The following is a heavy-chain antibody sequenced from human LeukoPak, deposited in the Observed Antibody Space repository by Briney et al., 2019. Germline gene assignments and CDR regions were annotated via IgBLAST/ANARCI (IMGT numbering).Heavy chain of an antibody. V-gene: IGHV1-18*01. CDR2: ILIYRGNT. D-gene: IGHD6-13*01. Sequence: ASVKVSCKASGYSSTNYGISWVRQAPGQRLEWMGWILIYRGNTNYAQKLQGRVTVTTDTSTSTVYMEVRLLRSYDTAIFYCERDVGITVADSLDPWGHGTLVTVSS. CDR3: ERDVGITVADSLDP. CDR1: GYSSTNYG. J-gene: IGHJ5*02.